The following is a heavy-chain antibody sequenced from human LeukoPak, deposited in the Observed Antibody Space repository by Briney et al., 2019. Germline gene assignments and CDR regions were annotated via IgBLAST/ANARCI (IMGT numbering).Heavy chain of an antibody. J-gene: IGHJ6*02. CDR1: GGSIKSNNW. CDR3: ARDRRYSSSWYRGGYYYYGMDV. CDR2: IYHSGST. D-gene: IGHD6-13*01. V-gene: IGHV4-4*02. Sequence: SETLSLTCAVSGGSIKSNNWWSWVRQPPGKGLEWIGEIYHSGSTNYNPSLESRVTVSVDKSKNQFSLDLSSVTAADTAVYYCARDRRYSSSWYRGGYYYYGMDVWGQGTTVTVSS.